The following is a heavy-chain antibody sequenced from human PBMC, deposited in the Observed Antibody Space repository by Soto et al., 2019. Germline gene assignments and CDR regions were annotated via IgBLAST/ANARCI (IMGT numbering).Heavy chain of an antibody. CDR3: VSQGIDYRPGLGDV. CDR1: SGPDRSHN. V-gene: IGHV4-59*08. J-gene: IGHJ6*02. Sequence: QVQLQQSGPRLVKPSETLSLTCTVSSGPDRSHNWGWIRQPPGRGLEWIGYVYYTGDTAYNPSLWXXVXLSADTSTNAISLTLSSVTAADTAVYYCVSQGIDYRPGLGDVWGQGTTVSVSS. CDR2: VYYTGDT. D-gene: IGHD4-17*01.